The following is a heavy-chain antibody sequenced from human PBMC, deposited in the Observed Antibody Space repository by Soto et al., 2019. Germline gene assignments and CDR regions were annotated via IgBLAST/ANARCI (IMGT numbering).Heavy chain of an antibody. D-gene: IGHD2-15*01. CDR2: IIPIFGTA. J-gene: IGHJ6*02. CDR1: GGTFSSYA. V-gene: IGHV1-69*13. Sequence: GASVKVSCKASGGTFSSYAISWMRQAPGQGLEWMGGIIPIFGTANYAQKFQGRVTITADESTSTAYMELSSLRSEDTAVYYCARGKPRYPIVVVVAATSYYGMDVWGQGTTVTVSS. CDR3: ARGKPRYPIVVVVAATSYYGMDV.